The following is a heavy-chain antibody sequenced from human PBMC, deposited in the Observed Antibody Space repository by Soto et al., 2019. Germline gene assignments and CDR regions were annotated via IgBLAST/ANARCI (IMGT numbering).Heavy chain of an antibody. CDR2: ISSSSSYT. Sequence: GGSLRLSWAASGFTFSDYYMSWIRQAPGKGLEWVSYISSSSSYTNYADSVKGRFTISRDNAKNSLYLQMNSLRAEDTAVYYCARFKIDIVATSIIDYWGQGTLVTVSS. CDR3: ARFKIDIVATSIIDY. CDR1: GFTFSDYY. D-gene: IGHD5-12*01. J-gene: IGHJ4*02. V-gene: IGHV3-11*06.